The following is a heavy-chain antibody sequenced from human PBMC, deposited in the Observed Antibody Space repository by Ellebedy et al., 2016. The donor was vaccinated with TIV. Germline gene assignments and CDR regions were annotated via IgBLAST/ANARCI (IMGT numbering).Heavy chain of an antibody. CDR1: GGSISSYY. J-gene: IGHJ5*02. Sequence: MPSETLSLTCTVSGGSISSYYWSWIRQPPGKGLEWIGYIYYSGSTNYNPSLKSRVTISVDTSKNQFSLKLSSVTAADTAVYYCARSRTMIVVARGFDPWGQGTLVTVSS. CDR2: IYYSGST. D-gene: IGHD3-22*01. CDR3: ARSRTMIVVARGFDP. V-gene: IGHV4-59*01.